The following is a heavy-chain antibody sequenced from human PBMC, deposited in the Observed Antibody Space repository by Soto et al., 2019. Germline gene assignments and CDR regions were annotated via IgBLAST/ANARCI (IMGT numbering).Heavy chain of an antibody. Sequence: SETLSLTCAVSGGSISSGGYSWSWIRQPPGKGLEWIGYIYHSGSTYYNPSLKSRVTISVDRSKNQFSLKLSSVTAADTAVYYCASHLNYYDSSGYYYGWFDPWGQGTLVTVSS. J-gene: IGHJ5*02. CDR2: IYHSGST. CDR3: ASHLNYYDSSGYYYGWFDP. D-gene: IGHD3-22*01. V-gene: IGHV4-30-2*01. CDR1: GGSISSGGYS.